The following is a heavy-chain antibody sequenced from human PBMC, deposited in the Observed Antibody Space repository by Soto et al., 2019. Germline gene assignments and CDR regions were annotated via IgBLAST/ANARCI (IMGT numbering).Heavy chain of an antibody. CDR2: ITFRGVT. V-gene: IGHV4-34*01. D-gene: IGHD3-9*01. CDR3: SRKLEASIRHVEWFSYKWFDP. Sequence: SETLSLTCDVHGDSLSGYAWSWIRQPPGKGLEWIGKITFRGVTNYHPSLKSRLSMSVDTSKNRISLNVSSVTAADTALYFCSRKLEASIRHVEWFSYKWFDPWGPGTLVTVSS. CDR1: GDSLSGYA. J-gene: IGHJ5*02.